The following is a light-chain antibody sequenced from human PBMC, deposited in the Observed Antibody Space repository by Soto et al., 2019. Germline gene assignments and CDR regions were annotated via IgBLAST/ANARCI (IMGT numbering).Light chain of an antibody. Sequence: QSVLTQPPSASGTPGQRVTISCSGSSSNIGSNPVNWYQQLPGAAPKLLIYSNNQRPSGVPDRFSGSKSGTSASLAISGLQSEDEADYYCAAWDDSLSGVIFGGGTQLTVL. CDR2: SNN. V-gene: IGLV1-44*01. CDR3: AAWDDSLSGVI. J-gene: IGLJ2*01. CDR1: SSNIGSNP.